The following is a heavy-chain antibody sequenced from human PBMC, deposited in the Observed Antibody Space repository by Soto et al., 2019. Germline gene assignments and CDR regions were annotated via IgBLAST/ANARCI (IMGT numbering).Heavy chain of an antibody. J-gene: IGHJ4*02. V-gene: IGHV1-58*01. Sequence: SVKVSCKASGATFTSSTVNWVRQARGQPPEWIGWILVGSGQTNSAQKFQGRVAITRDMSTCTAYLELNSLRSDDSAVYYCAAISSGYYRVFDYWGQGTPVTVSS. CDR1: GATFTSST. CDR3: AAISSGYYRVFDY. CDR2: ILVGSGQT. D-gene: IGHD3-22*01.